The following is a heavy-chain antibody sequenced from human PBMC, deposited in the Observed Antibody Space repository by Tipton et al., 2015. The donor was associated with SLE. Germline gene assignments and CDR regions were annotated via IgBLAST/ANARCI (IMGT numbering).Heavy chain of an antibody. D-gene: IGHD2-21*02. V-gene: IGHV4-59*08. CDR2: IYYTGSS. CDR1: GGSISSHY. J-gene: IGHJ4*02. Sequence: TLSLTCTVSGGSISSHYWSWIRQSPGKGLEWIGYIYYTGSSNYNPSLKSRVTMSVDTSKSQLSLKLSSVTAADTAVYYCARHWGDSSWGQGTLVTVSS. CDR3: ARHWGDSS.